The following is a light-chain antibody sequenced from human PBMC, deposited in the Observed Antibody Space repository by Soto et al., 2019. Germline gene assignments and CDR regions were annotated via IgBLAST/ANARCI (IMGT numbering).Light chain of an antibody. Sequence: QSALTQPPSASNSPGQSVTISCTGTSSDVGGYNYVSWYQQHPGKAPKLMIYEVNKRSSGVPDRFSGSKSGNTASLTVSGLQAEDEADYSCNSYAGSINYVFGTGTKVTVL. V-gene: IGLV2-8*02. J-gene: IGLJ1*01. CDR3: NSYAGSINYV. CDR2: EVN. CDR1: SSDVGGYNY.